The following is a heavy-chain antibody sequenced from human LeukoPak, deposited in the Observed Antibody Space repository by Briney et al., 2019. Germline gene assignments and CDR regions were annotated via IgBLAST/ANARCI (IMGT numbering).Heavy chain of an antibody. J-gene: IGHJ4*02. V-gene: IGHV1-24*01. CDR3: ATDLFLGMSGDY. D-gene: IGHD2/OR15-2a*01. CDR2: FDPEDGET. CDR1: GYTLTELS. Sequence: ASVKVSCKVSGYTLTELSMHWVRQAPGKGLEWMGGFDPEDGETIYAQKFQGRVTMTEDTSTDTAYMELSSLRSEDTAAYYCATDLFLGMSGDYWGQGTLVTVSS.